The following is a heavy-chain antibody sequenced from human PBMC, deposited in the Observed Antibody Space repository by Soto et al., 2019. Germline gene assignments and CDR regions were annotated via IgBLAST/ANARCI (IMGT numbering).Heavy chain of an antibody. CDR1: GYTFTSYY. CDR3: ARGGQFVRYYYYYLDV. Sequence: ASVKVSCKASGYTFTSYYMHWVRQAPGQGLEWMGIINPSGGSTSYAQKFQGRVTMTRDTSTSTVYMELSSLRSEDTAVYYCARGGQFVRYYYYYLDVWGKGTTATVSS. J-gene: IGHJ6*03. CDR2: INPSGGST. V-gene: IGHV1-46*03. D-gene: IGHD6-6*01.